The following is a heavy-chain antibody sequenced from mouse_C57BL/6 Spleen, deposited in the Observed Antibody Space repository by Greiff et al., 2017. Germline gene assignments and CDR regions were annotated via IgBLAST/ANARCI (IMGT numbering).Heavy chain of an antibody. D-gene: IGHD1-1*01. CDR2: ILPGSGST. V-gene: IGHV1-9*01. CDR1: GYTFTGYW. CDR3: ARGDYYGSSYRDYAMDY. J-gene: IGHJ4*01. Sequence: VQLQQSGAELMKPGASVKLSCKATGYTFTGYWIEWVKQRPGHGLEWIGEILPGSGSTNYNEKFKGKATFTADTSSNTAYMQLSSLTTEESAIYYCARGDYYGSSYRDYAMDYWGQGTSVTVSS.